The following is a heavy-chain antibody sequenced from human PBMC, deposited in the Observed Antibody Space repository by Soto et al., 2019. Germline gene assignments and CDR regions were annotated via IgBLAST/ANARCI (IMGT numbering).Heavy chain of an antibody. CDR3: ARAHEVAWFDS. Sequence: QLLQSGGGLVQSGGSLRLSCEASGFTFSTYPMTWVRKAPGKGLEWVSSITNRGTHTYSADSVKGRFTISRDNDKNPLYLQMNNLRAEDTAIYFCARAHEVAWFDSWGLGTLVTVTS. D-gene: IGHD2-15*01. CDR1: GFTFSTYP. J-gene: IGHJ5*01. CDR2: ITNRGTHT. V-gene: IGHV3-21*01.